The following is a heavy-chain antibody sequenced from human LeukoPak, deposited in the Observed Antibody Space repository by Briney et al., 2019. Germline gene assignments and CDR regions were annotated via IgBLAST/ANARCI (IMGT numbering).Heavy chain of an antibody. CDR2: IWYDGSNK. J-gene: IGHJ6*02. CDR1: GFKFSEYW. V-gene: IGHV3-33*06. CDR3: AKIDYYESSSYYARASKHYNGVDV. Sequence: PGGSLRLSCVASGFKFSEYWMHWVRQAPGKGLEWVAVIWYDGSNKYYADSVKGRFTISRDNSKNMLYLQMNSLRAEDTAVYYCAKIDYYESSSYYARASKHYNGVDVWGQGTTVTVSS. D-gene: IGHD3-22*01.